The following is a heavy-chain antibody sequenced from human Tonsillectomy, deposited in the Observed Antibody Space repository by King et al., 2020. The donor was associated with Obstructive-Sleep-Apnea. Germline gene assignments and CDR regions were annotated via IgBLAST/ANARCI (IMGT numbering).Heavy chain of an antibody. Sequence: VQVVESGGGLVQPGRSLRVSCTASGFTFGDYAMSWFRQAPGKGLEWVGFVRSTAFGGTPEYAASVKGRFTISRDDSKSIAYLQMNSLKTEDTGVYYCSRGSPWIQPYWGQGTLVTVSS. CDR2: VRSTAFGGTP. J-gene: IGHJ4*02. CDR1: GFTFGDYA. D-gene: IGHD5-18*01. CDR3: SRGSPWIQPY. V-gene: IGHV3-49*03.